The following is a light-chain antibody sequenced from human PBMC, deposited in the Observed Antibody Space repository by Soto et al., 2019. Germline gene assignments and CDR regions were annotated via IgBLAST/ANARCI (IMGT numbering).Light chain of an antibody. Sequence: EIVMTQSPPTLSVSPGEGVTLSCKASQSISNYLAWYQHKPGQAPRLLINGASIRATGFPARFSGSGSGEDFTLTISSVQSEDFAVYYCQQYRNWPWTFGQGTKVEIK. J-gene: IGKJ1*01. V-gene: IGKV3-15*01. CDR2: GAS. CDR1: QSISNY. CDR3: QQYRNWPWT.